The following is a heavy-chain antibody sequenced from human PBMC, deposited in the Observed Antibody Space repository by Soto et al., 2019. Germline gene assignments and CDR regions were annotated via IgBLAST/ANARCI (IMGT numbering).Heavy chain of an antibody. Sequence: QVHLVQSGAEVKKPGASVKVSCKASGYTFTSYGITWVRQAPGHGLEWLGWIGAHNGNTDYAQKLQGRVIVTRDTSTSTAYMELRSLISDDTAVYYCARGRYGDYWGQGALGTVSS. CDR3: ARGRYGDY. V-gene: IGHV1-18*01. J-gene: IGHJ4*02. CDR1: GYTFTSYG. D-gene: IGHD1-1*01. CDR2: IGAHNGNT.